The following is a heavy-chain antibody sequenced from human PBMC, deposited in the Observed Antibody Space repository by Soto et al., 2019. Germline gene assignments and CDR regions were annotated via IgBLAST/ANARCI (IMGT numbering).Heavy chain of an antibody. CDR3: ASKLGYCSGGSCPSDNRFDP. Sequence: QVQLVQSGAEVKKPGSSVKVSCKASGGTFSSYTISWVRQAPGQGLEWMGRIIPILGIANYGQKFQGRVTITADKSTSTAYMELSRLRSEDTAVYYCASKLGYCSGGSCPSDNRFDPCGQGTLVTVSS. CDR1: GGTFSSYT. CDR2: IIPILGIA. J-gene: IGHJ5*02. D-gene: IGHD2-15*01. V-gene: IGHV1-69*02.